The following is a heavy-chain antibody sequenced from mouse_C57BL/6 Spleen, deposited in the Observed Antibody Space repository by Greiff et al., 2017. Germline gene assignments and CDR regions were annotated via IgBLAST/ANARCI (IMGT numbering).Heavy chain of an antibody. V-gene: IGHV14-4*01. CDR2: IDPENGDT. Sequence: EVKLMESGAELVRPGASVTLSCTASGFNIKDDYMHWVKQRPEKGLEWIGWIDPENGDTEYASKFQGKSTITAYTSSNTAYLQLSSLTSEDTAVYYCTTDYGNPGYFDVWGTGTTVTVSS. CDR1: GFNIKDDY. D-gene: IGHD1-1*01. CDR3: TTDYGNPGYFDV. J-gene: IGHJ1*03.